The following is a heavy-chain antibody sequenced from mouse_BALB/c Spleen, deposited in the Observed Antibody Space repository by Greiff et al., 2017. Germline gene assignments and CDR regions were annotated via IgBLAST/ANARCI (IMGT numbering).Heavy chain of an antibody. D-gene: IGHD2-1*01. CDR2: IYPYNGGT. CDR1: GYTFTDYN. V-gene: IGHV1S29*02. CDR3: ARDGNYVAWFAY. J-gene: IGHJ3*01. Sequence: EGKLVESGPELVKPGASVKISCKASGYTFTDYNMHWVKQSHGKSLEWIGYIYPYNGGTGYNQKFKSKATLTVDNSSSTAYMELRSLTSEDSAVYYCARDGNYVAWFAYWGQGTLVTVSA.